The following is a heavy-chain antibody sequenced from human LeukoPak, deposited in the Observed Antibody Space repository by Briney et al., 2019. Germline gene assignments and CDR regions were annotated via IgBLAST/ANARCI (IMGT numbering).Heavy chain of an antibody. Sequence: GGSLRLSCAASGFTFSSYSMNWVRQAPGKGLEWVSSISSSSSYIYYADSVKGRFTISRDNAKNSLYLQMNSLRAEDTDMSNCARGSTRVDYWGQRTLGTVSS. CDR2: ISSSSSYI. CDR1: GFTFSSYS. CDR3: ARGSTRVDY. J-gene: IGHJ4*02. V-gene: IGHV3-21*01.